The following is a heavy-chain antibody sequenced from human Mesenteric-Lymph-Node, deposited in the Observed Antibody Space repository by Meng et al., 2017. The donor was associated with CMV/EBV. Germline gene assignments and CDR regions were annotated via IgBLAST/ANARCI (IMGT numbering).Heavy chain of an antibody. J-gene: IGHJ4*02. D-gene: IGHD1-1*01. CDR3: ASGSRNFDY. Sequence: GSLRLSCTVSGGSISSYYWSWIRQPPGKGLEWIGYIYYSGSTNYNPSLKSRVTISVDTSKNQFSLKLSSVTAADTAVYYCASGSRNFDYWGQGTLVTVSS. CDR1: GGSISSYY. V-gene: IGHV4-59*12. CDR2: IYYSGST.